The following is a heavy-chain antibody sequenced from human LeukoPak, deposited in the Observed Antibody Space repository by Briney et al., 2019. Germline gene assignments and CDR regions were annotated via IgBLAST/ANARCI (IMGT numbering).Heavy chain of an antibody. V-gene: IGHV3-23*01. CDR3: ASERRTFWYFDL. CDR2: IGGRGTST. D-gene: IGHD2/OR15-2a*01. CDR1: GFRFSDFT. Sequence: PGGSLRLSCAASGFRFSDFTMTWVRQAPGKGPEWVSAIGGRGTSTYYADSLGGRFTISRDNSKNTLFLQLNSLRAEDTAVYYCASERRTFWYFDLWGRGTLVTVSS. J-gene: IGHJ2*01.